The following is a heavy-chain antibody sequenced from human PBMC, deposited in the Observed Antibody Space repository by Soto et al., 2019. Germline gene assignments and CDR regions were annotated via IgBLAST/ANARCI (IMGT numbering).Heavy chain of an antibody. J-gene: IGHJ4*01. CDR3: ARGVLH. CDR2: SSYSGST. CDR1: GGSISSGGYY. Sequence: QVQLQESGPGLVKPSQTLSLTCPVSGGSISSGGYYWSWSRQNPGAGLEWIGYSSYSGSTYYIPSLKSPVTVSVETSNNQSFLMLDSVTAADTAVYYCARGVLHWGQGTLVTVSS. V-gene: IGHV4-31*01.